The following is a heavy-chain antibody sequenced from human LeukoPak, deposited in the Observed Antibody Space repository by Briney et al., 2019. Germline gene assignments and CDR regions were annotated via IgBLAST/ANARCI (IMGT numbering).Heavy chain of an antibody. V-gene: IGHV4-39*07. CDR2: IHYSGST. J-gene: IGHJ5*02. D-gene: IGHD3-9*01. CDR1: GGSISSSSHY. CDR3: ARGIHLRYFAENWFDP. Sequence: PSETLSLTCTVSGGSISSSSHYWGWIRQPPGKGLEWIGTIHYSGSTYYNPSLKSRVTISVDTSKNQFSLKLSSLTAADTAVYYCARGIHLRYFAENWFDPWGQGTLVTVSS.